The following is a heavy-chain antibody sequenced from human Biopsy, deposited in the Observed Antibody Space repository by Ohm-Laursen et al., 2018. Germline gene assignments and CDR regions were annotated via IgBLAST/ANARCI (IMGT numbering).Heavy chain of an antibody. J-gene: IGHJ4*02. CDR1: GGTFSNYA. D-gene: IGHD3-3*01. CDR2: IIAVSGLV. Sequence: LVKVSCKTSGGTFSNYAISWVRQAPGEGLEWMGGIIAVSGLVNYAPKFQGRVSITADKSTATAYMELSNLKSEDTAVYYCATPFQYYDSWGGYPPFDHWGQGTLVTVSS. CDR3: ATPFQYYDSWGGYPPFDH. V-gene: IGHV1-69*10.